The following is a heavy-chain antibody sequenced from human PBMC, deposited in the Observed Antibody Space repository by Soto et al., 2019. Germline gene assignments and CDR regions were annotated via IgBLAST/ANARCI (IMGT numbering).Heavy chain of an antibody. J-gene: IGHJ5*02. V-gene: IGHV3-30*18. D-gene: IGHD2-2*01. CDR2: VSSDGSNK. Sequence: GGSLRLSCVASGFSFSKYGMHWVRQAPGKGLEWVASVSSDGSNKYYADSVKGRFTISRDNSKSTLYLQVDSLRGDDTAVYYCAKDRVIQLLPIWPDPWGQGTLVTVCS. CDR3: AKDRVIQLLPIWPDP. CDR1: GFSFSKYG.